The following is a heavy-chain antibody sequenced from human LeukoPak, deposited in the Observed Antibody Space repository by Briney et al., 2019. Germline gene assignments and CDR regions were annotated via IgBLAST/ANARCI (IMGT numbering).Heavy chain of an antibody. CDR3: ARVPLGDYFDY. D-gene: IGHD7-27*01. CDR1: GFTFSSYA. V-gene: IGHV3-30-3*01. Sequence: GGSLRLSCAASGFTFSSYAMHWVRQAPGKGLEWVAVISYDGSNKYYADSVKGRFTISRDNSKNTLYLQMNSLRAEDTAVYYCARVPLGDYFDYWGQGTLVTVSS. CDR2: ISYDGSNK. J-gene: IGHJ4*02.